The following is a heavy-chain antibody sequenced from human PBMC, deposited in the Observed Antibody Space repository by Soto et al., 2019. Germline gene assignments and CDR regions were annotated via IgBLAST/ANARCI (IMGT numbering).Heavy chain of an antibody. CDR3: PRDPVTTVYYYGMDV. CDR1: GYTFTSYG. D-gene: IGHD4-4*01. V-gene: IGHV1-18*04. Sequence: ASVKVSCKASGYTFTSYGISWVRQAPGQGLEWMGWISAYNGNTYYAQKLQGRVTMTTDTSTGTAYMELRSLRSDDTAVYYCPRDPVTTVYYYGMDVWGQGTTVTVSS. J-gene: IGHJ6*02. CDR2: ISAYNGNT.